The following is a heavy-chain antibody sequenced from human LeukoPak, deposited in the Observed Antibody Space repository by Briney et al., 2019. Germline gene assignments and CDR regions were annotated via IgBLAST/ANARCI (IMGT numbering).Heavy chain of an antibody. J-gene: IGHJ4*02. D-gene: IGHD7-27*01. V-gene: IGHV3-23*01. CDR2: ISGSGGST. CDR3: AKVSNWVLLGNYYFDY. CDR1: GFTFSSYA. Sequence: GGSLRLSCVASGFTFSSYAMSWVRQAPGKGLEWVSGISGSGGSTHYADSVKGRFTISRDNSKNTLYLQMNSLRAEDTAIYYCAKVSNWVLLGNYYFDYWGQGTLVTVSS.